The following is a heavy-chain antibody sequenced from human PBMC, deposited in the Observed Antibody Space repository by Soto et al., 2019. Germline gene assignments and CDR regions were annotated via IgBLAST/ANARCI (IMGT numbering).Heavy chain of an antibody. CDR1: GGSISSYY. V-gene: IGHV4-59*01. D-gene: IGHD3-10*01. CDR2: IYYSGST. Sequence: SETLSLTCTVSGGSISSYYWSWIRQPPGKGLEWIGYIYYSGSTNYNPSLKSRVTISVDTSKNQFSLKLSSVTAEDTAVYYCARARGGYYYYGMDVWGQGTTVTVSS. CDR3: ARARGGYYYYGMDV. J-gene: IGHJ6*02.